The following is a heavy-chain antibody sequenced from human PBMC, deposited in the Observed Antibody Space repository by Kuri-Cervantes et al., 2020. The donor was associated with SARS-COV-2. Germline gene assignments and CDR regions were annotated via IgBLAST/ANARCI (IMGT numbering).Heavy chain of an antibody. V-gene: IGHV3-7*01. D-gene: IGHD4-23*01. J-gene: IGHJ6*03. CDR3: ARDYPLRWPFWNYYYYMDV. Sequence: GGSLRLSCAASRFMFSCDRMNWVRQAPGKGLEWVANIKQDGSEKYYVDSVKGRFTISRDNAKNSLYLQMNSLRAEDTAVYYCARDYPLRWPFWNYYYYMDVWGKGTTVTVSS. CDR2: IKQDGSEK. CDR1: RFMFSCDR.